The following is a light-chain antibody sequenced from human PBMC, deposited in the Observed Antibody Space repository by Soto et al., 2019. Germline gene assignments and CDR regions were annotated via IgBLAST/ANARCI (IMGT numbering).Light chain of an antibody. V-gene: IGLV2-14*01. CDR1: SSDVGGYNY. CDR2: EGS. CDR3: SSFTTTYTSV. Sequence: QAVLTQPASVSGSPVQAITISCTGTSSDVGGYNYVSWYQQHPGKAPKLMIYEGSNRPSGVSTRFSGSKSGNTASLTISGLQADDDADYYCSSFTTTYTSVFGSGTQVTLL. J-gene: IGLJ1*01.